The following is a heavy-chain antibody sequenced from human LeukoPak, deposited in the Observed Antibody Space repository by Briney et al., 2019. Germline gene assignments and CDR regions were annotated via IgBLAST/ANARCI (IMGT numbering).Heavy chain of an antibody. J-gene: IGHJ4*02. V-gene: IGHV3-7*03. CDR1: GFIFTDYW. CDR3: ATHSSSWYEKYFDY. CDR2: INKDGSEK. Sequence: PGGSLRLSCAGSGFIFTDYWVDWVRQAPGKGLEWVANINKDGSEKNYLESVKGRFTISRDNAKNSLYLQMNNLRAEDTAVYYCATHSSSWYEKYFDYWGQGTLVTVSS. D-gene: IGHD6-13*01.